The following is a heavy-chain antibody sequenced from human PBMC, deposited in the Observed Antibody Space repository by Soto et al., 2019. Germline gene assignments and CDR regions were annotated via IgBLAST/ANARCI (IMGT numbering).Heavy chain of an antibody. CDR1: GGSVSSSSYY. J-gene: IGHJ4*02. CDR2: VYYSGST. CDR3: GRLEGLATISYYFDY. D-gene: IGHD3-9*01. Sequence: SETLSLTCTVSGGSVSSSSYYWGWVRQPPGKGLEWIGIVYYSGSTYYNPSLESRVTISVDKSKNQFSLKLMSLSAADTAVYYCGRLEGLATISYYFDYWGQGALVTVSS. V-gene: IGHV4-39*01.